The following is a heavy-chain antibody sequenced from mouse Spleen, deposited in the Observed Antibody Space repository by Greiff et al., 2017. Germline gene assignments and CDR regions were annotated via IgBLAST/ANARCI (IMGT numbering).Heavy chain of an antibody. J-gene: IGHJ2*01. CDR3: ATAPYYYGSSFDY. D-gene: IGHD1-1*01. CDR1: GFTIKDYY. V-gene: IGHV14-2*01. CDR2: IDPEDGET. Sequence: VHVKQSGAELVKPGASVKLSCTASGFTIKDYYMHWVKQRTEQGLEWIGRIDPEDGETKYAPKFQGQATITADTSSNTAYLQLSSLTSEDTAVYYCATAPYYYGSSFDYWGQGTTLTVSS.